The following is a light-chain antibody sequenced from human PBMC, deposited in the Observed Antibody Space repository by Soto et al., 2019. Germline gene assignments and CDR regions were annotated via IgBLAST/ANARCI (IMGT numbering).Light chain of an antibody. V-gene: IGKV1-39*01. J-gene: IGKJ1*01. CDR3: QQSYNAPPT. CDR2: ASA. CDR1: QTINKY. Sequence: DIQMTQSPSSLSASVGDRVTITCRPSQTINKYLNWYQQKPGKAPRLLIYASATLPSGVPSRFTGSRPGTNFTLTINNLQPEDFATYYCQQSYNAPPTFGQGTTVEI.